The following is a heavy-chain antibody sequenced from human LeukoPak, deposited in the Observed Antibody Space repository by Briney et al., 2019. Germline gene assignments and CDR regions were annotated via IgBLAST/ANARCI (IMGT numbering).Heavy chain of an antibody. Sequence: SQTLSLTCTVSGGSISSGRYYWSWIRQPAGKGLDWIGRIYTSGSTNYNPSLKSRVTISVDTSKNQFSLKLSSVTAADTAVYSCMSAQCCPGTPDYWGQGTLVTVSS. CDR3: MSAQCCPGTPDY. D-gene: IGHD2-15*01. J-gene: IGHJ4*02. V-gene: IGHV4-61*02. CDR1: GGSISSGRYY. CDR2: IYTSGST.